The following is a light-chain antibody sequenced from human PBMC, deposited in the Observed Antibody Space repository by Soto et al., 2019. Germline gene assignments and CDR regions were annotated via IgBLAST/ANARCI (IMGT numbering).Light chain of an antibody. V-gene: IGKV1-39*01. Sequence: DIQMTQSPSSLSASVGDRVTITCRASQSISSYLNWYQQKPGKAPKLLIYAASSLQSGVPSRFSGSGSGTDFTLTISSLQPEDFATYYCQQSYSTLGTFXQGTKADIK. J-gene: IGKJ1*01. CDR3: QQSYSTLGT. CDR1: QSISSY. CDR2: AAS.